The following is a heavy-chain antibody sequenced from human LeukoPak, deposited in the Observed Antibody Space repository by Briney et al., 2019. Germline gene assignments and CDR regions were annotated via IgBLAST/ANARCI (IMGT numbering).Heavy chain of an antibody. CDR1: GFTFSSYW. CDR2: INSDGSST. Sequence: GGSLRLSCAASGFTFSSYWMHWVRHAPGKGLVWVSRINSDGSSTSYADSVKGRFTMSRDNAKNTLYLQMNSLRAEDTAVYYCAGLSVVVAATHWFDPWGQGTLVTVSS. J-gene: IGHJ5*02. CDR3: AGLSVVVAATHWFDP. V-gene: IGHV3-74*01. D-gene: IGHD2-15*01.